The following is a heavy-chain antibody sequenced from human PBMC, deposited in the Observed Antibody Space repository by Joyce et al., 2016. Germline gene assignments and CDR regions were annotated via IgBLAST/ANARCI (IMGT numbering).Heavy chain of an antibody. CDR2: INKRETT. Sequence: QVQLQQWGAGLLKPSETLSLTCAVYGVSFSGYYWSRIRQSPGKGLEWNREINKRETTKYNPSLKGRVTISLDTPKNQFSLKLSSVTAADTAVYYCAKSAGSGWNWLYFQYWGQGTLVTVSS. CDR3: AKSAGSGWNWLYFQY. CDR1: GVSFSGYY. J-gene: IGHJ1*01. V-gene: IGHV4-34*01. D-gene: IGHD6-19*01.